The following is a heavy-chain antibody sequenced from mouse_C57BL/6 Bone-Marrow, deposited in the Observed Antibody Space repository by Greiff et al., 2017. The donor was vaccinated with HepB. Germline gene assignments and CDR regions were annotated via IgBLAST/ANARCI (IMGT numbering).Heavy chain of an antibody. D-gene: IGHD2-13*01. Sequence: QVQLQQPGAELVMPGASVKLSCKASGYTFTSYWMHWVKQRPGQGLEWIGEIDPSDSYTNYNQKFKGKSTLTVDKSSSTAYMQLSSLTSEDSAVYYGARDGDGGRYFDYWGQGTTLTVTA. J-gene: IGHJ2*01. CDR3: ARDGDGGRYFDY. V-gene: IGHV1-69*01. CDR2: IDPSDSYT. CDR1: GYTFTSYW.